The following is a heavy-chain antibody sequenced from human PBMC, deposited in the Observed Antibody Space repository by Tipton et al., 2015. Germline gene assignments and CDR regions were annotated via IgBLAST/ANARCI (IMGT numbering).Heavy chain of an antibody. D-gene: IGHD2-2*01. CDR1: GYRFTNYW. CDR3: ARLGWAPAGSGMDV. J-gene: IGHJ6*02. CDR2: IYPGDSET. V-gene: IGHV5-51*01. Sequence: VQLVQSGAEVKKPGESLKISCKASGYRFTNYWIGWVRQMPGKGLEWMGMIYPGDSETKYSPSFQGQVIISADITTAHLQWSSLKASATAIYYCARLGWAPAGSGMDVWGQGTSVTVSS.